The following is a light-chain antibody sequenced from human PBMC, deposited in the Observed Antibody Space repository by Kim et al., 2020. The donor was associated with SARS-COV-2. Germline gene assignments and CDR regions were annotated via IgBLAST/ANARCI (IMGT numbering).Light chain of an antibody. Sequence: GQSVTRSCTGTSGDVGGYNYVSWYQQNPGKAPKLMIYDVSRRHSGVSTRFSGSKSGNTAALTISGLQAEDEADYYCSSYTSSSTVVFGGGTQLTVL. J-gene: IGLJ2*01. V-gene: IGLV2-14*04. CDR3: SSYTSSSTVV. CDR2: DVS. CDR1: SGDVGGYNY.